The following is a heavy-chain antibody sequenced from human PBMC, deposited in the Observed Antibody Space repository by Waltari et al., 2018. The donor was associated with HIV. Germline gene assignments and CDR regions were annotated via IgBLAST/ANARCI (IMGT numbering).Heavy chain of an antibody. Sequence: QLQLQESGPGLVKPSETLSLTCTVSGGSIGSSSYYWGWLRQPPGKGLAWIGSSYYSGSTYYNPSPKSRVTISLDTSKNQFSLRLSSVAAADTGVYYCASLRGEYNYGLSEYWGQGTLVTVSS. CDR1: GGSIGSSSYY. J-gene: IGHJ4*02. CDR3: ASLRGEYNYGLSEY. CDR2: SYYSGST. V-gene: IGHV4-39*01. D-gene: IGHD5-18*01.